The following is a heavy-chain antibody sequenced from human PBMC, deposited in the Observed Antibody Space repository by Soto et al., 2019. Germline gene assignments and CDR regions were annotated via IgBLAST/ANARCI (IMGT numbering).Heavy chain of an antibody. V-gene: IGHV3-30*18. CDR2: ISYDGSNK. CDR1: GFTFSSYG. D-gene: IGHD2-2*01. CDR3: AKQEQRYCSSTSCYSHYFDY. J-gene: IGHJ4*02. Sequence: GGSLRLSCAASGFTFSSYGTHWVRQAPGKGLEWVAVISYDGSNKYYADSVKGRFTISRDNSKNTLYLQMNSLRAEDTAVYYCAKQEQRYCSSTSCYSHYFDYWGQGTLVTVSS.